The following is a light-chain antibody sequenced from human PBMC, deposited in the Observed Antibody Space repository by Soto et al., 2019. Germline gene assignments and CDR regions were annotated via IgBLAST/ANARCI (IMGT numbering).Light chain of an antibody. Sequence: DPQMTQSPSSLSASVGDRVTITCRASQSISSYLNWYQQKPGKAPKLLIYAASSLQSGVPSRFSGSGSGTDFTLTISSLQPEDFATYYCQQSDSTQWTFGQGTKVEIK. CDR1: QSISSY. V-gene: IGKV1-39*01. CDR3: QQSDSTQWT. CDR2: AAS. J-gene: IGKJ1*01.